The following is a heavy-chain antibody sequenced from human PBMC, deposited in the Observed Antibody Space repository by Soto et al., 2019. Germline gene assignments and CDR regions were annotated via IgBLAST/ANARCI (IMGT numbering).Heavy chain of an antibody. Sequence: PGGSLRLSCAASGFTFSSYAMHWVRQAPGKGLEWVAVISYDGSNKYYADSVKGRFTISRDNSKNSLYLQMNSLRAEDTALYYCAKDSQQVPGYYYYYYMDVWGKGTTVTVSS. J-gene: IGHJ6*03. CDR3: AKDSQQVPGYYYYYYMDV. V-gene: IGHV3-30-3*01. D-gene: IGHD3-10*01. CDR2: ISYDGSNK. CDR1: GFTFSSYA.